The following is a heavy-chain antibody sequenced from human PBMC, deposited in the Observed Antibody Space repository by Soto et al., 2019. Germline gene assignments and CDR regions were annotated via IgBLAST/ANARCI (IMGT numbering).Heavy chain of an antibody. CDR1: GFTFSTYS. D-gene: IGHD1-1*01. V-gene: IGHV3-21*01. CDR3: ASGGTTGTTATNWFDP. CDR2: ISSSSDYI. J-gene: IGHJ5*02. Sequence: EVQLVESGGGLVKPGGSLRLSCAASGFTFSTYSMNWVRQAPGKGLEWVSSISSSSDYIYYADSVKGPFTISRAKAKNSLYLQMNSLSDEDTAVYYCASGGTTGTTATNWFDPWGQGPLVTVSS.